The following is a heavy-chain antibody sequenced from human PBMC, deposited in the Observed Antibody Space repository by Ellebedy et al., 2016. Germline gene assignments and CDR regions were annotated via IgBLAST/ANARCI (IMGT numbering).Heavy chain of an antibody. CDR2: ISSSGSTT. CDR3: ARDRDGYSSPDPLDI. V-gene: IGHV3-11*01. J-gene: IGHJ3*02. Sequence: GESLKISXAASGFTLSDHYMTWIRQTPGKGLEWISYISSSGSTTYNADSVKGRFTISRDTAKNSLYLQMDSLRLEDTAVYYCARDRDGYSSPDPLDIWGQGTMVTVSS. CDR1: GFTLSDHY. D-gene: IGHD5-24*01.